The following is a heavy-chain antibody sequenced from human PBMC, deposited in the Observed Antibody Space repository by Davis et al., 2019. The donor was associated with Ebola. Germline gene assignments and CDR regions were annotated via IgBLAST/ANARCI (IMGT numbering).Heavy chain of an antibody. D-gene: IGHD3-3*01. CDR1: GGSISSGDYY. V-gene: IGHV4-30-4*01. CDR3: ARETIRITIFGVVIAGYMDV. CDR2: IYYSGST. Sequence: SETLSLTCTVSGGSISSGDYYWSWIRQPPGKGLEWIGYIYYSGSTYYNPSLKSRVTISVDTSKNQFSLKLSSVTAADTAVYYCARETIRITIFGVVIAGYMDVWGKGTTVTVSS. J-gene: IGHJ6*03.